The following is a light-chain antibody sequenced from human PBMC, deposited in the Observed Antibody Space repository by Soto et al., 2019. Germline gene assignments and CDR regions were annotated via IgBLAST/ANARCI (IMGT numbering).Light chain of an antibody. J-gene: IGKJ1*01. V-gene: IGKV1-5*03. Sequence: DIPMTQSPSTLSASVGDRVTITCRASQSISSWLAWYQQKPGKAPKLLIYKASSLESGVPSRFSGSGSGTEFTLTIGCLQPDDFATYYCQQYNSYSTFGQGTKVEIK. CDR3: QQYNSYST. CDR1: QSISSW. CDR2: KAS.